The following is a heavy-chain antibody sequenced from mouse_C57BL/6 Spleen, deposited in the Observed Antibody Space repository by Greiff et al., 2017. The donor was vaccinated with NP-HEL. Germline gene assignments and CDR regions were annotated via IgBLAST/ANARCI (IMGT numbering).Heavy chain of an antibody. J-gene: IGHJ2*01. CDR1: GYAFSSSW. CDR3: ARQGYYLDY. CDR2: IYPGDGDT. V-gene: IGHV1-82*01. Sequence: VQLQQSGPELVKPGASVKISCKASGYAFSSSWMNWVKQRPGKGLEWIGRIYPGDGDTNYNGKFKGKATLTADKSSSTAYVQLSSLTSEDSAVYFCARQGYYLDYWGQGTTLTVSS.